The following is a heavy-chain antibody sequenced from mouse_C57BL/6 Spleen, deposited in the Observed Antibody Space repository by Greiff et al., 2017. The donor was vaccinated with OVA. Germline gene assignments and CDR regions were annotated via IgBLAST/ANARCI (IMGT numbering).Heavy chain of an antibody. Sequence: VQLKESGPGLVKPSQSLSLTCSVTGYSITSGYYWNWIRQFPGNKLEWMGYISYDGSNNYNPSLKNRISITRDTSKNQFFLKLNSVTTEDTAAYYCARENTYYYGSRDWYFDVWGTGTTVTVSS. V-gene: IGHV3-6*01. CDR3: ARENTYYYGSRDWYFDV. D-gene: IGHD1-1*01. CDR2: ISYDGSN. J-gene: IGHJ1*03. CDR1: GYSITSGYY.